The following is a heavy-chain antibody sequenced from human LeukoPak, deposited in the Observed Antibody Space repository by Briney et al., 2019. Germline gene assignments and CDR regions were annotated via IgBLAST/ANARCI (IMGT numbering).Heavy chain of an antibody. CDR1: GYTLTELS. Sequence: GASVKVSCKVSGYTLTELSMHWVRQAPGKGLEWMGGFDPEDGEAIYAQKFQGRVTMTEDTSTDTAYMELSSLRSEDTAVYYCATCGYSYGYAFDIWGQGTMVTVSS. CDR2: FDPEDGEA. D-gene: IGHD5-18*01. CDR3: ATCGYSYGYAFDI. J-gene: IGHJ3*02. V-gene: IGHV1-24*01.